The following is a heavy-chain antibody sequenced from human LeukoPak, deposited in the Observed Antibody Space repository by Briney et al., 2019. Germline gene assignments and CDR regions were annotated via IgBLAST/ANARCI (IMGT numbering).Heavy chain of an antibody. V-gene: IGHV1-69*01. J-gene: IGHJ6*04. Sequence: SVKVSCKASGGTFSSYAISWVRQAPGQGLEWMGGIIPIFGTANYAQKFQGRVTITADESTSTAYMELGSLRSEDTAVYYCARASGGARTHYYYGMDVWGKGTTVTVSS. D-gene: IGHD2-15*01. CDR3: ARASGGARTHYYYGMDV. CDR2: IIPIFGTA. CDR1: GGTFSSYA.